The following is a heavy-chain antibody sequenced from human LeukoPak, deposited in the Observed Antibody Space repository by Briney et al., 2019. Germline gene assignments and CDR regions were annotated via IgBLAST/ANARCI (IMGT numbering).Heavy chain of an antibody. CDR1: GFTFSNYV. V-gene: IGHV3-30*18. CDR3: AKGPIVSAGYYDSSGYLYLDY. Sequence: SGGSLRLSCAASGFTFSNYVISWVRQAPGKGLEWVAVISYDGSNKYYADSVKGRFTISRDNSKNTLYLQMNSLRDEDTAVYYCAKGPIVSAGYYDSSGYLYLDYWGQGTLVTVSS. D-gene: IGHD3-22*01. CDR2: ISYDGSNK. J-gene: IGHJ4*02.